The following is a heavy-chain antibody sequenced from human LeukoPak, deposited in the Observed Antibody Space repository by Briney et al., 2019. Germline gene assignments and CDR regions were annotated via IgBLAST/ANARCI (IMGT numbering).Heavy chain of an antibody. CDR2: IGGSGGST. Sequence: GGSLRLSCAASGFTFSTYAMSWVRQAPGKGLEWVSAIGGSGGSTYYADAVRGRFTISRDNPKSTLYLLLNSLRAEDTALYYCATSPYSHYPYYFDYWGQGTLVTVSS. V-gene: IGHV3-23*01. CDR3: ATSPYSHYPYYFDY. CDR1: GFTFSTYA. D-gene: IGHD4-11*01. J-gene: IGHJ4*02.